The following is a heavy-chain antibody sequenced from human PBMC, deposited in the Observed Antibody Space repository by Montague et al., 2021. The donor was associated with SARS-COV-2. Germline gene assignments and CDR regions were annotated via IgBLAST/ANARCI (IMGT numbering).Heavy chain of an antibody. CDR3: ARRTYDILTGYDYGMDV. J-gene: IGHJ6*02. Sequence: PALVKPTQTLTLTCTFSGFSLSTSGMCVSWIRQPPGKALEWLARIGWDDDKYYSTSLKTRLTISKDTSKIQVVLTMTNMDPVDTATYYCARRTYDILTGYDYGMDVWGQGTTVTVSS. CDR1: GFSLSTSGMC. D-gene: IGHD3-9*01. CDR2: IGWDDDK. V-gene: IGHV2-70*11.